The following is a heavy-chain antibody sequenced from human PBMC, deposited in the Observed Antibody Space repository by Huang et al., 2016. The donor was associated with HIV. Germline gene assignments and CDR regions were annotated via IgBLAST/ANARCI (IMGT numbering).Heavy chain of an antibody. CDR2: IRSKADYYAT. D-gene: IGHD1-1*01. CDR3: ARPTPGTTQFDH. CDR1: GFTFSDSA. J-gene: IGHJ4*02. V-gene: IGHV3-73*01. Sequence: EVQLVESGGGLVQPGGSLKISCAASGFTFSDSAVHWVRQAPGKGLEWIGRIRSKADYYATGYSVSATGRFSISRDDSKNMAYLQIHSLRTDDTAMYFCARPTPGTTQFDHWGPGTLVTVAS.